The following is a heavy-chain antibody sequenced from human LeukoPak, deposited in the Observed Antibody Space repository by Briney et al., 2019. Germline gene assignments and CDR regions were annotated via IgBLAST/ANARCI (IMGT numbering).Heavy chain of an antibody. CDR2: IYYSGST. J-gene: IGHJ4*02. D-gene: IGHD2-15*01. CDR3: ARERTGYPLDY. Sequence: SETLSLTCTVSGGSISSYYWSWIRQPPGKGLEWIGYIYYSGSTNYNPSLKSRVTISLDTSKNQFSLNLTSVTAADTAVYYCARERTGYPLDYWGQGTLVTVSS. V-gene: IGHV4-59*12. CDR1: GGSISSYY.